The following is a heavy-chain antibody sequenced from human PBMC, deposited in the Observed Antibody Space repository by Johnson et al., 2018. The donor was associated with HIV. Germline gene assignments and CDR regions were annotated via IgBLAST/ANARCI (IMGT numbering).Heavy chain of an antibody. J-gene: IGHJ3*02. CDR2: ISWNSGSI. Sequence: KGLEWVSGISWNSGSIGYVDSVKGRFTISRDNAKNSLYLQMESLRADDTALYYCARDKDYGGNHDAFDIWGQGTMVTVSS. CDR3: ARDKDYGGNHDAFDI. D-gene: IGHD4-23*01. V-gene: IGHV3-9*01.